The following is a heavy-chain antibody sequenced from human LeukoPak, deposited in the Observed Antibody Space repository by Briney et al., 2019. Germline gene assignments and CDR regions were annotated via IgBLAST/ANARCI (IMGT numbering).Heavy chain of an antibody. CDR3: ATVSHRAIDASDY. J-gene: IGHJ4*02. V-gene: IGHV1-24*01. CDR2: FDPEDGET. D-gene: IGHD1-14*01. CDR1: GYTLAELS. Sequence: ASVKVSCKVSGYTLAELSMHWVRQAPGKGLEWMGGFDPEDGETIYAQKFQGRVTMTEDTSTDTAYMELSSLRSEDTAVYYCATVSHRAIDASDYWGQGTLVTVSS.